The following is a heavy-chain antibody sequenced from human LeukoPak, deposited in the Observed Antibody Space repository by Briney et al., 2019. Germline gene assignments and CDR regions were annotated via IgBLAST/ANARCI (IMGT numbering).Heavy chain of an antibody. V-gene: IGHV3-30*02. Sequence: QPGGSLRLSCAASGFTFSSYGMHWVRQAPGKGLEWVAFIRYDGSNKYYADSVKGRFTISRDNSKNTLYLQMNSLRAEDTAVYYCASPNRYCSGGSCYLFDYWGQGTLVTVSS. D-gene: IGHD2-15*01. CDR1: GFTFSSYG. J-gene: IGHJ4*02. CDR3: ASPNRYCSGGSCYLFDY. CDR2: IRYDGSNK.